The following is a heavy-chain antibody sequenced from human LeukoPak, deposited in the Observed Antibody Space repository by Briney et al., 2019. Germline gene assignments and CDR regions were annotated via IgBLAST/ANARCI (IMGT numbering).Heavy chain of an antibody. Sequence: GGSLRLSCAASGFTFSSYAMSWVRQAPGKGLEWVSVISGSGGSTYYADSVKGRFTISRDNSKNTLYLQMNSLRAEDSAVYYCQRETDAFDIWGQGTMVTVSS. CDR1: GFTFSSYA. V-gene: IGHV3-23*01. CDR2: ISGSGGST. D-gene: IGHD1-26*01. CDR3: QRETDAFDI. J-gene: IGHJ3*02.